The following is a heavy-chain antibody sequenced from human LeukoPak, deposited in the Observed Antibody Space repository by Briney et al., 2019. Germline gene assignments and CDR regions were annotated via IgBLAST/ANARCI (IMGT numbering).Heavy chain of an antibody. D-gene: IGHD1-26*01. Sequence: GGSLRLSCAASAFTFSSYSMNWVRQAPGKGLEWVSSISSSSSYIYYADSVKGRFTISRDNAKNSLYLQMNSLRAEDTAVYYCATGGIVGANGAFDIWGQGTMVTVSS. V-gene: IGHV3-21*04. CDR2: ISSSSSYI. J-gene: IGHJ3*02. CDR1: AFTFSSYS. CDR3: ATGGIVGANGAFDI.